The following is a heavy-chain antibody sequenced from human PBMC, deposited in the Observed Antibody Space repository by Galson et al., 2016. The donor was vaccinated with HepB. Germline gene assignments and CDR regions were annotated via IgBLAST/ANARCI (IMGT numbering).Heavy chain of an antibody. CDR3: AREGRGSGTYSRFGYYYYGMDV. D-gene: IGHD3-10*01. J-gene: IGHJ6*02. Sequence: SVKVSCKVSGGTFSTFAFSWVRRAPGQGLEWMGGIIPLYATSTYAQQFQGRITFTADEPTSTAYMELNSLGSEDTALYYCAREGRGSGTYSRFGYYYYGMDVWGQGTTVTVSS. CDR2: IIPLYATS. V-gene: IGHV1-69*13. CDR1: GGTFSTFA.